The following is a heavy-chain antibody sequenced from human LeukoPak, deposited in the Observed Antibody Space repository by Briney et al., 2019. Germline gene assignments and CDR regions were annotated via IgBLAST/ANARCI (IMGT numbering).Heavy chain of an antibody. V-gene: IGHV4-59*01. J-gene: IGHJ4*02. CDR1: GVSISSYY. Sequence: SETPSLTCTASGVSISSYYLSWIRQPPGKGLEWIGYIYYSGSTNYNPSLKGRVTISVDTSKNQFSLKLSSVTAADTAVYYCARAHSSSWYLIDYWGQGTLVTVSS. D-gene: IGHD6-13*01. CDR3: ARAHSSSWYLIDY. CDR2: IYYSGST.